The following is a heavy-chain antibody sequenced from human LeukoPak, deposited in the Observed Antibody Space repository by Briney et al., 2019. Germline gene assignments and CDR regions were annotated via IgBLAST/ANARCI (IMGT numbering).Heavy chain of an antibody. CDR3: ARFLGYCSSTSCYDAFDI. CDR1: GGSFSGYY. V-gene: IGHV4-34*01. Sequence: SETLSLTCAVYGGSFSGYYWSWIRQPPGKGLEWIGEINHSGSTNYNPSLKSRVTMSVDTSKNQFSLKLSSVTAADTAVYYCARFLGYCSSTSCYDAFDIWGQGTMVTVSS. J-gene: IGHJ3*02. D-gene: IGHD2-2*01. CDR2: INHSGST.